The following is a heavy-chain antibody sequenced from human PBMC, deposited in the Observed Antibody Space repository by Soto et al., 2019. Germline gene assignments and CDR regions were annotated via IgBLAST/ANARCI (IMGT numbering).Heavy chain of an antibody. V-gene: IGHV3-23*01. CDR1: GFTFSNYA. J-gene: IGHJ4*02. Sequence: EVQLLESGGGLVQPGGSLGLSCAASGFTFSNYAMSWVRQAPGKGLEWVSGIGASGDGTYYADSVKGRFIISRDNSKNTLHLQMNSLRAEDTAVYYCAVRKTGSYFEYWGQGTLVTVSS. CDR3: AVRKTGSYFEY. CDR2: IGASGDGT. D-gene: IGHD1-26*01.